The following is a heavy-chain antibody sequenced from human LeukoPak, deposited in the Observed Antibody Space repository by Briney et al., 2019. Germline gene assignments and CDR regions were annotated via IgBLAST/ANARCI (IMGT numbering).Heavy chain of an antibody. J-gene: IGHJ4*02. D-gene: IGHD7-27*01. Sequence: GGSLRLSCAASGFSVSTDCMTWARQAPGKGLEWVSTLYSGGNTYYADSVKGRFTISRDNSKNTLYLEMSSLRAEDTAVYSCARGWGSFENWGQGTLVAVSS. CDR1: GFSVSTDC. CDR3: ARGWGSFEN. V-gene: IGHV3-53*01. CDR2: LYSGGNT.